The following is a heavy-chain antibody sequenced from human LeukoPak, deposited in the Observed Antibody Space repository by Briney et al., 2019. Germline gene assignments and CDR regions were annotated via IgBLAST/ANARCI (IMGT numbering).Heavy chain of an antibody. V-gene: IGHV3-33*01. CDR1: GFPFSSYG. D-gene: IGHD3-10*01. CDR3: ARAPGYGAGSSNPFDY. J-gene: IGHJ4*02. Sequence: PGGSLRLSCAASGFPFSSYGMHWVRQAPGRGLEWVAIIWYDGSNEYYADSVKGRFTISRDNSKNTLYLQMNSLRAEDTAVYYCARAPGYGAGSSNPFDYWGQGTLVTVSS. CDR2: IWYDGSNE.